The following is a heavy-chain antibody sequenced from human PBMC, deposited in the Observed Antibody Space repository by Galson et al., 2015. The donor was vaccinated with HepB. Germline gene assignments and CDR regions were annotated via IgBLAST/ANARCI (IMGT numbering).Heavy chain of an antibody. CDR2: AWSDGRNR. Sequence: SLRLSCAASGFIFSDYGMHWVCQAPGKGLEWVAIAWSDGRNRYYADSVKGRFSISRDNSNNTLYLQMTSLSAEDTAVYYCVRGGYCTSSSCYHLDYWGQGSLVTVS. J-gene: IGHJ4*02. CDR3: VRGGYCTSSSCYHLDY. D-gene: IGHD2-2*01. V-gene: IGHV3-33*01. CDR1: GFIFSDYG.